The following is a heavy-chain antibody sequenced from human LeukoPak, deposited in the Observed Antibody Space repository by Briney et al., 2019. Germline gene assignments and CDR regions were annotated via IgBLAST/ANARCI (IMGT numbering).Heavy chain of an antibody. CDR2: ISPTGSTT. CDR3: ARGPNSDWSGLDF. J-gene: IGHJ4*02. Sequence: GGSPRLSCTASGFSFSGHWMHWARQLPGKGLVWVSRISPTGSTTSYADSVKGRFTVSRDNAKNTLYLQVNNLRAEDTAVYYCARGPNSDWSGLDFWGQGTLLTVSS. D-gene: IGHD3-9*01. CDR1: GFSFSGHW. V-gene: IGHV3-74*01.